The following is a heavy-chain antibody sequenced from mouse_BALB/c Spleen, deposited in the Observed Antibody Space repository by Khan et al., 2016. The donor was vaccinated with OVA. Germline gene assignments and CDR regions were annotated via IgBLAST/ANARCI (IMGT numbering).Heavy chain of an antibody. J-gene: IGHJ4*01. V-gene: IGHV1-54*01. D-gene: IGHD2-2*01. CDR2: INPGSGNT. CDR3: ARSGGYGDAVDY. Sequence: QVQLQQSGTELLSPGTSVKVSCKASGYAFADYLIDWVKQRPGQGLEWIGVINPGSGNTNYNEKFKGKATLTAAKSSSTAYMQLSSLTSDDSAVYFCARSGGYGDAVDYWGQGTSATVSS. CDR1: GYAFADYL.